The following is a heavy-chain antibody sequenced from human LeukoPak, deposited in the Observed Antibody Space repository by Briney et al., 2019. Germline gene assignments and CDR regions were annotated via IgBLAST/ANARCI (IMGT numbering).Heavy chain of an antibody. CDR3: AKGGGTGYSSSWYSN. J-gene: IGHJ4*02. Sequence: GGSLRLSCAASGFTFSSYGMSWVRQAPGKGLEWVSAISGSGGSTYYADSVKGRFTISRDNSKKTVYLQMNSLRAEDAAVYYCAKGGGTGYSSSWYSNWGQGTLVTVSS. CDR2: ISGSGGST. D-gene: IGHD6-13*01. V-gene: IGHV3-23*01. CDR1: GFTFSSYG.